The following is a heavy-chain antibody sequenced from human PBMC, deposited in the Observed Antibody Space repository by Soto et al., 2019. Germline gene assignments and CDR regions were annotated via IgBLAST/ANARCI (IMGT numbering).Heavy chain of an antibody. V-gene: IGHV4-4*02. J-gene: IGHJ6*02. CDR3: ARVEGRFYYGMDV. CDR1: GGSISSSNC. CDR2: IYHSGSA. Sequence: QVQLQESGPGLVKPSGTLSLTCAVSGGSISSSNCWSWVRQPPGKGLEWIGEIYHSGSANYNPSLKSRVAISVAKSKNQFSLKLSSVTAADTAVYYCARVEGRFYYGMDVWGQGTTVTVSS.